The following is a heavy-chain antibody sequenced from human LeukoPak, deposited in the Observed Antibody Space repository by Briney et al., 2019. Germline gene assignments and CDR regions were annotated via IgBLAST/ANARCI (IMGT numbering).Heavy chain of an antibody. CDR1: GFTFSSYA. CDR2: ISGSGGST. D-gene: IGHD3-10*01. V-gene: IGHV3-23*01. J-gene: IGHJ6*02. CDR3: AKWEITMVRGIYYYGMDV. Sequence: GGSLRLSCAASGFTFSSYAMSWVRQAPGEGLEWVSAISGSGGSTYYADSVKGRFTISRDNSKNTLYLQMNSLRAEDTAVYYCAKWEITMVRGIYYYGMDVWGQGTTVTVSS.